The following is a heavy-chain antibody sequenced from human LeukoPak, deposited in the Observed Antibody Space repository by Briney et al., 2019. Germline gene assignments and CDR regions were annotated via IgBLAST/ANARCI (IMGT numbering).Heavy chain of an antibody. D-gene: IGHD3-3*01. CDR2: ISGSGGST. J-gene: IGHJ5*02. V-gene: IGHV3-23*01. Sequence: GGSLRLSCAASGFTFSSYAMSWVRQAPGKGLEWVSAISGSGGSTYYADSVKGRFTISRDNSKNTLYLQMNSLRAEDTAVYYCARDVGYYDFWSGYYTKYNWFDPWGQGTLVTVSS. CDR3: ARDVGYYDFWSGYYTKYNWFDP. CDR1: GFTFSSYA.